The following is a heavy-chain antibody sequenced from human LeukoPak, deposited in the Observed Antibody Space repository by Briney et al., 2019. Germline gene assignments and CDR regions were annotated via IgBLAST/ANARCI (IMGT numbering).Heavy chain of an antibody. CDR2: IWSSGDYI. J-gene: IGHJ4*02. Sequence: GGSLRLSCAGSGDSFSRHTMNWVRRAPGKGLEWISYIWSSGDYIYYADSVKGRFTISRDNSRTSLYLQMNSLRVEDTAIYYCALLTVASDFDYWGQGALVTVSS. D-gene: IGHD5-12*01. CDR1: GDSFSRHT. CDR3: ALLTVASDFDY. V-gene: IGHV3-21*05.